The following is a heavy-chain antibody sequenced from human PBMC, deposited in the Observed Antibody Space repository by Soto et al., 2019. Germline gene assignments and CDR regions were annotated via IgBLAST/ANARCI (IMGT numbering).Heavy chain of an antibody. Sequence: SVKVSCKASGGTFSSYAISWVRQAPGQGLEWMGGIMPIFGTVNYAQKFQGRVTITADESTSTAYMELSSLRSEDTAVYYCARHDCISSSCYYYYYGMDVWGQGTTVTVSS. V-gene: IGHV1-69*13. CDR2: IMPIFGTV. D-gene: IGHD2-2*01. CDR1: GGTFSSYA. CDR3: ARHDCISSSCYYYYYGMDV. J-gene: IGHJ6*02.